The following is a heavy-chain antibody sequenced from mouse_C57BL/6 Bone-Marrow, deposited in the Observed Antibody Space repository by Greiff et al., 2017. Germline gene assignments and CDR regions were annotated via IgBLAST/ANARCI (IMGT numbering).Heavy chain of an antibody. Sequence: EVQLVESGPGLVKPSQSLSLTCSVTGYSITSGYYWNWIRQFPGNKLEWMGYISYDGSNNYNPSLKNRISITRDTSKNQFFLKLNSVTTEDTATYYCARDPSANGSRDAMDYWGQGTSVTVSS. V-gene: IGHV3-6*01. CDR3: ARDPSANGSRDAMDY. D-gene: IGHD1-1*01. J-gene: IGHJ4*01. CDR1: GYSITSGYY. CDR2: ISYDGSN.